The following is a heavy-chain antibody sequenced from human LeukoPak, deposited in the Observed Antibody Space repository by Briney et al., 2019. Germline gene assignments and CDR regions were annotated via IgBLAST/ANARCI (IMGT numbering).Heavy chain of an antibody. Sequence: PSETLSLTCTVSGYSINNGYYWGWIRQPPGKGLEWIGVYHVGTTDYNPSLRSRVTISVDTSKNQFSLKLNSVTAADTAVYYCARNRYYYGSGNYGVPNWFDPWGQGTLVTVSS. CDR1: GYSINNGYY. J-gene: IGHJ5*02. CDR3: ARNRYYYGSGNYGVPNWFDP. CDR2: VYHVGTT. V-gene: IGHV4-38-2*02. D-gene: IGHD3-10*01.